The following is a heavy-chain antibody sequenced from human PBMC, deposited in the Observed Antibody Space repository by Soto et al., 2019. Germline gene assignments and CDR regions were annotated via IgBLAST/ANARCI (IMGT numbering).Heavy chain of an antibody. CDR1: GYTLTELS. CDR2: FDPEDGET. J-gene: IGHJ5*02. Sequence: AASVKVSCKVSGYTLTELSMHWVRQAPGKGLEWMGGFDPEDGETIYAQKFQGRVTMTKDTSTDTAYMELRSLRSDDTAVYYCARDSYCSGGSCYPAPIVFDPWGQGTLVTVSS. V-gene: IGHV1-24*01. D-gene: IGHD2-15*01. CDR3: ARDSYCSGGSCYPAPIVFDP.